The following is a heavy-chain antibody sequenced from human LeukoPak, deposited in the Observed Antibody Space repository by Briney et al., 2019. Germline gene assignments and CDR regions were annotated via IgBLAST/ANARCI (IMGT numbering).Heavy chain of an antibody. CDR3: ARRGPSVAGPYDY. D-gene: IGHD6-19*01. Sequence: GGSLRLSCAAPGFTFSSYSMNWVRQAPGKGLEWVSSISRSNNFIYYADSVKGRFTISRDNAKKSLYLQMNSLRAEDTAVYFCARRGPSVAGPYDYWGQGTLVTVSS. V-gene: IGHV3-21*01. J-gene: IGHJ4*02. CDR1: GFTFSSYS. CDR2: ISRSNNFI.